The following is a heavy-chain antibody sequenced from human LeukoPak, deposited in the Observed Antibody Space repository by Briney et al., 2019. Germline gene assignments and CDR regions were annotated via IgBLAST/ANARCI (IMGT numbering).Heavy chain of an antibody. J-gene: IGHJ6*03. D-gene: IGHD3-3*01. CDR2: IYTSGST. CDR3: ARTPYYDFWSGPYYYYMDV. Sequence: SETLSLTCTVSGGSISSGSYYWSWIRQPAGKGLEWIGRIYTSGSTNYNPSLKGRVTISVDTSKNQFSLKLSSVTAADTAVYYCARTPYYDFWSGPYYYYMDVWGKGTTVTVSS. V-gene: IGHV4-61*02. CDR1: GGSISSGSYY.